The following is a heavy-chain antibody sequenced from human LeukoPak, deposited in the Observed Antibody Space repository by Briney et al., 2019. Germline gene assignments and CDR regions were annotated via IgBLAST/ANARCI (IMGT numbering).Heavy chain of an antibody. Sequence: PSETLSLTCTVSGGSISSGGYYWNWIRHLPGKGLEWIGYIYYSGSTYYNPSLKSRVTISVDTSKNQFSLKLSSVTAADTAVYYCARDSRVLDFWSGYDYYYGMDVWGQGTTVTVSS. J-gene: IGHJ6*02. CDR1: GGSISSGGYY. CDR3: ARDSRVLDFWSGYDYYYGMDV. D-gene: IGHD3-3*01. V-gene: IGHV4-30-4*08. CDR2: IYYSGST.